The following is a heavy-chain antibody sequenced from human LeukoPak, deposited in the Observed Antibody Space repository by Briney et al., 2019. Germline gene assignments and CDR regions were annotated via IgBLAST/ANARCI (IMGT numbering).Heavy chain of an antibody. J-gene: IGHJ4*02. Sequence: PGGSLRLSCAASGFTFSSYSMNWVRQAPGKGLEWVSSISGSSSYIYYADSVKGRFTISRDNAKNSLYLQMNSLRAEDTAVYYCARGRHYYDSSGETLVYWGQGTLVTVSS. CDR1: GFTFSSYS. CDR3: ARGRHYYDSSGETLVY. D-gene: IGHD3-22*01. V-gene: IGHV3-21*01. CDR2: ISGSSSYI.